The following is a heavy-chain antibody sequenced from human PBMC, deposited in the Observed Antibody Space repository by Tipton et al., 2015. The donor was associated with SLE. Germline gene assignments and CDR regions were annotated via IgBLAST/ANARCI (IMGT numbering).Heavy chain of an antibody. J-gene: IGHJ4*02. D-gene: IGHD2-15*01. CDR2: TDHSGGT. Sequence: TLSLTCAVYGGSLSDHYWSWIRQPPGKGLEWIGQTDHSGGTSYTPSLKSRITISVDTSKNQFSLKLTSMTAADTAVYYCARSELLAAKLGYWGQGTLVTVSS. V-gene: IGHV4-34*10. CDR3: ARSELLAAKLGY. CDR1: GGSLSDHY.